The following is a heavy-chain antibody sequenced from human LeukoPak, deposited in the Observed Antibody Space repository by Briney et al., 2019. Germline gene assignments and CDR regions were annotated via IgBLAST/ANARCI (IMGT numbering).Heavy chain of an antibody. CDR3: ARDGHYYGSGVLGY. CDR2: IYYSGST. D-gene: IGHD3-10*01. J-gene: IGHJ4*02. CDR1: GGSISSGGYY. Sequence: PSETLSLTCTVSGGSISSGGYYWSWIRQHPGKGLEWIGYIYYSGSTYYNPSLKSRVTISVDTSKNQFSLKLSSVTAADTAVYYCARDGHYYGSGVLGYWGQGTLVTVSS. V-gene: IGHV4-31*03.